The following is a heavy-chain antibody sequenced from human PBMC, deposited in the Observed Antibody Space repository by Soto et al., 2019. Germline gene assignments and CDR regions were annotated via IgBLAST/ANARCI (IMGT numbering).Heavy chain of an antibody. CDR2: ISSSSSYI. D-gene: IGHD3-9*01. CDR1: GFTFSSYS. CDR3: ARGDRVLRYFDWLPHFDY. J-gene: IGHJ4*02. Sequence: PGGSLRLSCAASGFTFSSYSMNWVRQAPGKGLEWVSSISSSSSYIYYADSVKGRFTISRDNAKSSLYLQMNSLRAEDTAVYYCARGDRVLRYFDWLPHFDYWGQGTLVTVSS. V-gene: IGHV3-21*01.